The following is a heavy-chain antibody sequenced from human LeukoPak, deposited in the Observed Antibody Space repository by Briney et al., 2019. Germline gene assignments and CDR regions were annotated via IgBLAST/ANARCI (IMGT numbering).Heavy chain of an antibody. Sequence: PSETLSLTCVVSGDSISSGSYSWSWIRQPPGKGLEWIGYISHSGNTYYSPSLKSRVTISVDNSKNQFSLKLTSVTAADTAVYYCARYSTTWPYWYFDLWGRGTLVTVSS. CDR3: ARYSTTWPYWYFDL. CDR2: ISHSGNT. J-gene: IGHJ2*01. D-gene: IGHD6-13*01. V-gene: IGHV4-30-2*01. CDR1: GDSISSGSYS.